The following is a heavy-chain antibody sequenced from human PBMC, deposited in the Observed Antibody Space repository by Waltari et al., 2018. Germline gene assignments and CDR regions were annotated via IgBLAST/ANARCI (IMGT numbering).Heavy chain of an antibody. D-gene: IGHD3-3*01. V-gene: IGHV4-34*01. CDR2: INHSGST. CDR3: ARGRTIFGVVTDYYYYYYMDV. Sequence: QMQLQQWGAGLLKPSETLSLTCAVYGGSFSGYYWSWIRQPPGKGLEWIGEINHSGSTNYTPSLKSRVTISVDTSKNQFSLKLSSVTAADTAVYYCARGRTIFGVVTDYYYYYYMDVWGKGTTVTVSS. CDR1: GGSFSGYY. J-gene: IGHJ6*03.